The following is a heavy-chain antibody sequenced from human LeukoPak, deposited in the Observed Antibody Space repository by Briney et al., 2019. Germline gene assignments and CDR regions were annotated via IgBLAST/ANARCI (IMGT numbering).Heavy chain of an antibody. CDR1: GFTFSSHA. J-gene: IGHJ3*02. CDR2: ISYDGSNK. D-gene: IGHD5-18*01. V-gene: IGHV3-30*04. CDR3: ARDRDTAMVHDAFDI. Sequence: GGSLKLSCAASGFTFSSHAMHWVRQAPGKGLEWVAVISYDGSNKYYADSVKGRFTISRDNSKNTLYLQMNSLRAEDTAVYYCARDRDTAMVHDAFDIWGQGTMVTVSS.